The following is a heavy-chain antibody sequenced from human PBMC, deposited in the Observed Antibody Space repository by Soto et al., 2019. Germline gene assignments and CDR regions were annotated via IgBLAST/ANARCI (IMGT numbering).Heavy chain of an antibody. CDR2: MNPNSGNT. J-gene: IGHJ3*02. Sequence: GASVKVSFKASGDTFTSYDINWVRQATGQGLEWMGWMNPNSGNTGYXXXXXXXXXXTXXTXXSXXXMELSSLRSEDTAVYYCARTSSSDSFYIWG. D-gene: IGHD6-13*01. V-gene: IGHV1-8*01. CDR1: GDTFTSYD. CDR3: ARTSSSDSFYI.